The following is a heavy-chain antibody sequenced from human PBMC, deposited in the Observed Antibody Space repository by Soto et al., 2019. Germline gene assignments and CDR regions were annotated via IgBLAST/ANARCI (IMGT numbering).Heavy chain of an antibody. V-gene: IGHV3-23*01. J-gene: IGHJ4*02. CDR3: AYSSTPFDY. CDR2: ISGSGGST. D-gene: IGHD6-13*01. Sequence: EGQLLESGGGLVQPGGSLRLSCAASGYTFSRYAMSWVRQAPGKGLEWVSAISGSGGSTYYADSVKGRFTISRDISKNTLYLQINSLRAEDTAVYYCAYSSTPFDYWGQGTLVTVSS. CDR1: GYTFSRYA.